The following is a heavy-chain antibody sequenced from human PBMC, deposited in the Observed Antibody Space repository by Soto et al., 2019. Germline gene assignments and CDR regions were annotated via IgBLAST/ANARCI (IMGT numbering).Heavy chain of an antibody. J-gene: IGHJ5*02. D-gene: IGHD2-15*01. V-gene: IGHV4-34*01. CDR3: ALGYCSGGSCHPSNWFDP. CDR1: GGSFSGYY. Sequence: SETLSLTCAVYGGSFSGYYWSWIRQPPGKGLEWIGEINHSGSTNYNPSLKSRVTISVDTSKNQFSLKLSSVTAADTAVYYCALGYCSGGSCHPSNWFDPWGQGTLVTVSS. CDR2: INHSGST.